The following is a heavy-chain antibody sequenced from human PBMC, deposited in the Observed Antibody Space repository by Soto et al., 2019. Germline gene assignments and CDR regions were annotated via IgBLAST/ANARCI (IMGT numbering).Heavy chain of an antibody. J-gene: IGHJ6*02. CDR3: ARGYRENYFYAPDV. CDR1: GGSFSKYG. Sequence: QVQLVQSGAEVKMPGSSVRVSCKASGGSFSKYGISWVRQAPGQGLEWMGGIIPMFGIGNYAEKFLGRVTITAAESTRTSHMELSSLRSAEPAVSFFARGYRENYFYAPDVWGQGTTVTASS. V-gene: IGHV1-69*01. CDR2: IIPMFGIG. D-gene: IGHD1-26*01.